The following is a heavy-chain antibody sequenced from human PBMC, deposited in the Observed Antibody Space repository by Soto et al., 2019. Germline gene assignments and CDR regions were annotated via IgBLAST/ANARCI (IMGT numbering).Heavy chain of an antibody. D-gene: IGHD3-22*01. V-gene: IGHV3-15*01. CDR2: IKSKTDGGTT. J-gene: IGHJ4*02. CDR1: GFTFSNAW. Sequence: GGSLRLSCAAPGFTFSNAWISWVRQAPWKGLEWVGRIKSKTDGGTTDYAAPVKGRFTISRDDSKNTLYLQMNSLKTEDTAVYYCTTYSPIKDYYDSSGYYYCGQGTLVTVSS. CDR3: TTYSPIKDYYDSSGYYY.